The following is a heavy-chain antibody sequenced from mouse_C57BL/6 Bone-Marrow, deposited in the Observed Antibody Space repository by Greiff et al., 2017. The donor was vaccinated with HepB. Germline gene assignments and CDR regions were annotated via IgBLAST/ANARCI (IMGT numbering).Heavy chain of an antibody. CDR3: TTLYWFAY. D-gene: IGHD2-12*01. V-gene: IGHV6-3*01. CDR2: IRLKSDNYAT. Sequence: EVQLVESGGGLVQPGGSMKLSCVASGFTFSNYWMNWVRQSPEKGLEWVAQIRLKSDNYATHYAESVKGRFTISRDDSKSSVYLQMNNLRAEDTGIYYCTTLYWFAYWGQGTLVTVSA. J-gene: IGHJ3*01. CDR1: GFTFSNYW.